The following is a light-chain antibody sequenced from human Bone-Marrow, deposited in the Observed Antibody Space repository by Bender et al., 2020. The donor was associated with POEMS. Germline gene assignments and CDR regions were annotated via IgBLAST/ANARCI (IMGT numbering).Light chain of an antibody. Sequence: SSELTQPPSVSVSPGQTARITCSGDALTNEYTYWYQQKPGQVPVLVIYKDTERPSGIPERFAGSSSGTKVTLTISEVQAEDEADYYCQSADITDSYAVFGGGTQLTVL. CDR2: KDT. CDR1: ALTNEY. V-gene: IGLV3-25*03. J-gene: IGLJ7*01. CDR3: QSADITDSYAV.